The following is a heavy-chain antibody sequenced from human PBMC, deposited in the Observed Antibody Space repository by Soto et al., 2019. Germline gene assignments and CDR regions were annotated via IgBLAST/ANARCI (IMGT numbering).Heavy chain of an antibody. Sequence: QVQLVQSGAEVKKPGSSVKVSCKASGGTFSSYAISWVRQAPGQGLEWMGGIIPIFGTANYAQKFHGRVTITADESTSTAYMERSSLRSEDTAVYYCASAPLVEMAPAGFDYWGQGTLVTVSS. CDR3: ASAPLVEMAPAGFDY. V-gene: IGHV1-69*01. J-gene: IGHJ4*02. CDR2: IIPIFGTA. CDR1: GGTFSSYA. D-gene: IGHD2-15*01.